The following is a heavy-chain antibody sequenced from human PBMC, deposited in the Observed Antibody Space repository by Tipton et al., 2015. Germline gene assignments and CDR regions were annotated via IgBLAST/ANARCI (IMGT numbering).Heavy chain of an antibody. D-gene: IGHD3-22*01. V-gene: IGHV4-59*01. CDR1: GGSISSYY. Sequence: TLSLTCTVSGGSISSYYWSWIRQPPGKGLEWIGYIYCDGSTNYNPSLKSRVTISVDTSKNQFSLNLSSVTAADTAVYYCARVRYDSSGYQNWYFDLWGRGTLVTVSS. CDR2: IYCDGST. CDR3: ARVRYDSSGYQNWYFDL. J-gene: IGHJ2*01.